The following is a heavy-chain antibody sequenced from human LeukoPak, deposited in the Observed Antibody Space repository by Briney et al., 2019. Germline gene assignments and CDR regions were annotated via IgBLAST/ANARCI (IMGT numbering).Heavy chain of an antibody. CDR3: ARVYYDSSGYYRY. CDR1: GYTFTSYD. J-gene: IGHJ4*02. Sequence: ASVKVSCKASGYTFTSYDINWVRQAPGQGLEWMGWMNPNSGNTGYAQKFQGRVTMTKYTSISTAYMELSSLRSEDTAVYYCARVYYDSSGYYRYWGQGTLVTVSS. D-gene: IGHD3-22*01. V-gene: IGHV1-8*01. CDR2: MNPNSGNT.